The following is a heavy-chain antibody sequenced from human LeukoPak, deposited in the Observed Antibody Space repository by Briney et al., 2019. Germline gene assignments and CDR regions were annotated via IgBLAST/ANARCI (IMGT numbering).Heavy chain of an antibody. Sequence: QPGGSLRLSCAASGFSFEDFAMHWVRQGPGKGLEWVSGISWNSGNIGYADSVKGRFTISRDNAKDTLYLHMNSLTAEDTAVYYCARGAKWAYYFDYWGQGTLVTVSS. J-gene: IGHJ4*02. CDR2: ISWNSGNI. CDR1: GFSFEDFA. D-gene: IGHD1-26*01. CDR3: ARGAKWAYYFDY. V-gene: IGHV3-9*01.